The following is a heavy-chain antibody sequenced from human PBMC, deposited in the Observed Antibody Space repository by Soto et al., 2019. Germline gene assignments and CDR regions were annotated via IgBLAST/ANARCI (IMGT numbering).Heavy chain of an antibody. CDR3: ARVYCSGGSCYGIDY. CDR1: GYTFTSSY. V-gene: IGHV1-46*01. CDR2: INPTSST. J-gene: IGHJ4*02. Sequence: QVQLVQSGAEVKKPGASVKVSCKASGYTFTSSYMHWVRQAPGQGLEWMGIINPTSSTSYAQKFQGRVTMTRDTSTSTVYMELSSLRSEDTAVYYCARVYCSGGSCYGIDYWGQGTLVTVSS. D-gene: IGHD2-15*01.